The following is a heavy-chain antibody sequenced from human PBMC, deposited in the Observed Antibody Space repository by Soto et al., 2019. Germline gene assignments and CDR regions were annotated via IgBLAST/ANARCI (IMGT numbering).Heavy chain of an antibody. Sequence: ASVKVSCKAFGYTSTSYAMHWVRQAPGQRLEWMGWINAGNGNTKYSQKFQGRVTITRDTSASTAYMELSSLRSEDTAVYYCARQMGGHYYYYGMDVWGQGTTVTVSS. CDR3: ARQMGGHYYYYGMDV. D-gene: IGHD1-26*01. CDR2: INAGNGNT. V-gene: IGHV1-3*01. J-gene: IGHJ6*02. CDR1: GYTSTSYA.